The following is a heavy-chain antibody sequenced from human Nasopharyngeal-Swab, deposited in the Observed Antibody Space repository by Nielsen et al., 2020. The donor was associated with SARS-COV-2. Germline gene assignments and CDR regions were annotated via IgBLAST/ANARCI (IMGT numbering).Heavy chain of an antibody. V-gene: IGHV3-74*01. J-gene: IGHJ4*02. CDR1: GFTFSSYW. D-gene: IGHD3-10*02. CDR3: ARVMFGESHPYFDY. Sequence: GGSLRLSCAASGFTFSSYWMHWVRQAPGKGLVWVSRINSDGSSTSYADSVKGRFTISRDSAKNTLYLQMNSLRAEDTAVYYCARVMFGESHPYFDYWGQGTLVTVSS. CDR2: INSDGSST.